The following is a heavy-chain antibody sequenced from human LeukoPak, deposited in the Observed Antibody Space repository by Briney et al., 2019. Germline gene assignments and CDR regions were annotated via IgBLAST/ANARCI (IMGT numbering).Heavy chain of an antibody. CDR1: GGSISNYY. Sequence: SETLSLTCTVSGGSISNYYWTWIRQPPGKGLEWIGYLYYRGSTNYNPSLKSRVTISVDTSKNQFSLKLSSVTAADTAVYYCASLRASRYNWFDPWGQGTLVTVSS. V-gene: IGHV4-59*01. CDR2: LYYRGST. CDR3: ASLRASRYNWFDP. J-gene: IGHJ5*02.